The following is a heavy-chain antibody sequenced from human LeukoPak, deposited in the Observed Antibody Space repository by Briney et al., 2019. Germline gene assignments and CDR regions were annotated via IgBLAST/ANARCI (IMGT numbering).Heavy chain of an antibody. CDR2: VHFDSGTT. CDR1: GYSFIGYY. Sequence: GASVKVSCTASGYSFIGYYMQWVRQAPGQGLEWMGWVHFDSGTTNYAQKFQGRVTMTRDTSVNTAYMELNRLTSDDTAIYFCARELHTWTDSAWGQGTLITVSS. D-gene: IGHD3/OR15-3a*01. J-gene: IGHJ4*02. V-gene: IGHV1-2*02. CDR3: ARELHTWTDSA.